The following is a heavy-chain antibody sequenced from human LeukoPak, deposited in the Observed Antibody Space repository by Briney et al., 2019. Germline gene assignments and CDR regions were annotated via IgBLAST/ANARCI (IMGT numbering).Heavy chain of an antibody. V-gene: IGHV4-34*01. CDR2: INHSGST. CDR3: ARGSCNRGTWIQLCHDAFDI. J-gene: IGHJ3*02. Sequence: PSETLSLTCAVYDGSFSGYYWSWIRQPPGKGLEWIGEINHSGSTNYNPSLKNRVTISVDTSKNQFSLKLSSVTAADTAVYYCARGSCNRGTWIQLCHDAFDIWGQGTMVTVSS. CDR1: DGSFSGYY. D-gene: IGHD5-18*01.